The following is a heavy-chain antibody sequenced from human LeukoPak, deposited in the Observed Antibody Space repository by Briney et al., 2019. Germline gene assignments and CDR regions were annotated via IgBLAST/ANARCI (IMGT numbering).Heavy chain of an antibody. J-gene: IGHJ6*03. CDR2: ISSSGSTI. Sequence: GGSLRLSCAASGFTFSSYEMNWVRQAPGKGLEWVSYISSSGSTIYYADSVKGRFTISRDNAENSLYLQMNSLRVDDTAMYYCAREYYFSHIDGWGKGTTVTVSS. V-gene: IGHV3-48*03. D-gene: IGHD3-10*01. CDR1: GFTFSSYE. CDR3: AREYYFSHIDG.